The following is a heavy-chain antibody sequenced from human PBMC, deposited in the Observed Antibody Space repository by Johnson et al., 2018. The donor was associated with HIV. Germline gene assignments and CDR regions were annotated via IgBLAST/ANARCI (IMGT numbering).Heavy chain of an antibody. CDR2: ICWNSGSI. Sequence: VQLVESGGGLVQPGRSLRLSCAASGFTFDDYAMHWVRQVPGKGLEWVSGICWNSGSIGYADSVKGRFTISRDNPKNPLYLQMNSLRDEDTALYYCAKDRLYARYKDSSGYTPDAFDIWGQGTMVTVSS. CDR3: AKDRLYARYKDSSGYTPDAFDI. J-gene: IGHJ3*02. CDR1: GFTFDDYA. D-gene: IGHD3-22*01. V-gene: IGHV3-9*01.